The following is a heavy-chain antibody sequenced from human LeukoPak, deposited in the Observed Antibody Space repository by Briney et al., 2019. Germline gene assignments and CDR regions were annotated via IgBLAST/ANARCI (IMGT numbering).Heavy chain of an antibody. CDR3: ARQGTAWSGPDY. V-gene: IGHV4-39*07. CDR2: TPYSGDT. D-gene: IGHD3-3*01. CDR1: GDSISSSNYY. J-gene: IGHJ4*02. Sequence: SETLSLTCTVSGDSISSSNYYWGWIRQPPGKGLEWIGSTPYSGDTVYNPSLKSRVTISVDTSKNQFSLKLSSVTAADTAVYYCARQGTAWSGPDYWGQGTLVTVSS.